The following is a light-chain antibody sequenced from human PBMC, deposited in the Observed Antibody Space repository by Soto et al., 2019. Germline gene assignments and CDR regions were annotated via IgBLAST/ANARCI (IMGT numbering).Light chain of an antibody. CDR1: QSVSSY. J-gene: IGKJ5*01. Sequence: EIVLTQVVATPFLSPGERATLSCRASQSVSSYLAWYQQKPGQAPRLLIYDASNRATGIPARFSGSGSGTDFTLTISSLEPEDFAVYYCQQRSNWITFGQGTRLEIK. CDR3: QQRSNWIT. V-gene: IGKV3-11*01. CDR2: DAS.